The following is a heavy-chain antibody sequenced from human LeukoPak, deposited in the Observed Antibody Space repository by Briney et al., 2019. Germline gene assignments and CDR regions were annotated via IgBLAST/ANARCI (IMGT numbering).Heavy chain of an antibody. CDR2: IYYSGST. Sequence: SETLSLTCTVSGGSISSYYWSWIRQPPGKGLEWIGYIYYSGSTNYNPSLKSRVTMSIDTSKNHFSLKLSSVTAADTAVYYCARGASGYVDYWGQGTLVTVSS. J-gene: IGHJ4*02. CDR3: ARGASGYVDY. CDR1: GGSISSYY. V-gene: IGHV4-59*01. D-gene: IGHD1-26*01.